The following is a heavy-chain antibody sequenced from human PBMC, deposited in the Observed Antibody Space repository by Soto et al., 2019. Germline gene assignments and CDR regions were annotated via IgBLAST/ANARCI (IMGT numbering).Heavy chain of an antibody. Sequence: QVQLVESGGGVVQPGRSLRLSCAASGFTFSSYGMHWVRQAPGKGLEWVAVISYDGSNKYYADSVKGRFTISRDNSKNTLYLQMNSLRAEDTAVYYCAKHYLIAEDVDAFAYWGQGPLVTVSS. CDR2: ISYDGSNK. J-gene: IGHJ4*02. V-gene: IGHV3-30*18. CDR1: GFTFSSYG. CDR3: AKHYLIAEDVDAFAY. D-gene: IGHD6-13*01.